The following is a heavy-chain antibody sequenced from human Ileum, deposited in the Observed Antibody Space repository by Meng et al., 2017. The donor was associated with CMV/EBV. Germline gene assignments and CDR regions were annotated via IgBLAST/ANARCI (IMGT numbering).Heavy chain of an antibody. D-gene: IGHD3-10*01. CDR1: GWSFSAYY. CDR3: ARGLESGWPDF. Sequence: QPRRGGDGLLAASEALSPPCSVYGWSFSAYYWTWFRQPPGKGPEWIGEMTQSGRSGYASSLRSRVTISVDPSNYQFSLRLNSVTAADTAVYYCARGLESGWPDFWGQGTLVTVSS. CDR2: MTQSGRS. V-gene: IGHV4-34*01. J-gene: IGHJ4*02.